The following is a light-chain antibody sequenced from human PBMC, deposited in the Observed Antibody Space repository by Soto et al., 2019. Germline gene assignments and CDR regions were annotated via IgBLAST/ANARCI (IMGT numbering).Light chain of an antibody. CDR2: AAS. CDR1: QGISTY. J-gene: IGKJ3*01. CDR3: QKDNSAPGFT. V-gene: IGKV1-27*01. Sequence: DIQMTQSPSSLSASVGDRVTITCRASQGISTYLAWYQQKPGKVPKLLIYAASTLQSGVPSRFSGSGSGTDSTFTIRSLQPEDVATYYCQKDNSAPGFTFGPRTKVDIK.